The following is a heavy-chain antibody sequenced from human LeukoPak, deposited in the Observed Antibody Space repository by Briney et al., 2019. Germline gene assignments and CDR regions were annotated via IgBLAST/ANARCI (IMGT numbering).Heavy chain of an antibody. V-gene: IGHV3-53*05. Sequence: GGSLRLSCAASGFSVSNHYMAWVRQAPGRRLEWVSFIWADGTTFYTDSVRGRFTVSRDQFKNTLYLQMSSLRPDDTALYYCARDGAGIESWVELDPWGQGTQVNVSA. CDR3: ARDGAGIESWVELDP. J-gene: IGHJ5*02. CDR2: IWADGTT. D-gene: IGHD2-21*01. CDR1: GFSVSNHY.